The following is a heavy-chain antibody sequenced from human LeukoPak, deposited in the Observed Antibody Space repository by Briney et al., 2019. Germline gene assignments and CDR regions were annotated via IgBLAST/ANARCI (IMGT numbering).Heavy chain of an antibody. CDR2: ITSSGTYT. V-gene: IGHV3-21*01. J-gene: IGHJ6*03. Sequence: GGSLRLSCADSGFTFSNYNMNWVRQAPGKAMEWVSSITSSGTYTFYADSAKGRFTISRDNAKNSLYLQMDSLGPEDTAVYYCARDPYSGNYGTYYYYMDVWGKGTTVTISS. CDR3: ARDPYSGNYGTYYYYMDV. D-gene: IGHD1-26*01. CDR1: GFTFSNYN.